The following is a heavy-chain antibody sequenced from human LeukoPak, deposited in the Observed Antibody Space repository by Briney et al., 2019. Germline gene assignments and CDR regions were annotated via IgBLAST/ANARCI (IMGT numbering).Heavy chain of an antibody. D-gene: IGHD3-16*01. CDR2: MSPDGSGK. CDR1: GFTFSTYW. V-gene: IGHV3-7*01. CDR3: VRDEKKRGGDY. J-gene: IGHJ4*02. Sequence: GGSLRLSCAASGFTFSTYWMSWVRQSPGKGLEWVANMSPDGSGKYYADSVRGRFTISRDNAKNSFYLQMNSLRVEDTAVYYCVRDEKKRGGDYWGQGTLVTIST.